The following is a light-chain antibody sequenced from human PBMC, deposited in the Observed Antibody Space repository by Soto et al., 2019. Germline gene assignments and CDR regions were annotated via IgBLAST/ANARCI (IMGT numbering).Light chain of an antibody. J-gene: IGKJ1*01. CDR1: QGISSA. CDR2: DAS. Sequence: AIQLTQSPSSLSASVGDRVTITCRASQGISSALAWYQQKPGKAPKLLIYDASSLESGVPSRFSGSGSGTDFTLTISSLQPDDFGTYFCQHHNSYSQTFGQGTKV. V-gene: IGKV1-13*02. CDR3: QHHNSYSQT.